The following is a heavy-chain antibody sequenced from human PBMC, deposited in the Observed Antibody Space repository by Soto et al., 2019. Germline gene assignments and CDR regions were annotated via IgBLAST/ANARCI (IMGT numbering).Heavy chain of an antibody. J-gene: IGHJ6*02. CDR1: GFTFSSYA. V-gene: IGHV3-30-3*01. Sequence: GGSLRLSCAASGFTFSSYAMHWVRQAPGKGLEWVAVISYDGSNKYYADSVKGRFTISRDNSKNTLYLQMNSLRAEDTAVYYCARDRFRFGESTLYYYYYYGMDVWGQGTTVTV. CDR2: ISYDGSNK. D-gene: IGHD3-10*01. CDR3: ARDRFRFGESTLYYYYYYGMDV.